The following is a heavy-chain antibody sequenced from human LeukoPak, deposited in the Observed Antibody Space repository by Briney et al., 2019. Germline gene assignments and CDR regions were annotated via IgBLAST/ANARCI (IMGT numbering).Heavy chain of an antibody. CDR2: TDNDGTDT. CDR1: GFSLSRYW. D-gene: IGHD3-9*01. CDR3: TRGGFDHNMDV. J-gene: IGHJ6*03. Sequence: GGSLRLSYAASGFSLSRYWMHWVRHAPGTGLVWVTYTDNDGTDTNYADSVRGRFTVSRDNAKNTLYLQMNGLRAEDTAVYYCTRGGFDHNMDVWGKGTTVT. V-gene: IGHV3-74*01.